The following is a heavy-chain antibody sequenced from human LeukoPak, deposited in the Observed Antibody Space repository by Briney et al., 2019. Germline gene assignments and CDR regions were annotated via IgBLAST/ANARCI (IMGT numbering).Heavy chain of an antibody. D-gene: IGHD3-10*01. V-gene: IGHV4-59*12. CDR2: IYYSGST. CDR1: GGSFSGYY. CDR3: AREWSGFDI. Sequence: SETLSLTCAVYGGSFSGYYWSWIRQPPGKGLEWIGYIYYSGSTNYNPSLKSRVTISVDTSKNQFSLKLSSVTAADTAVYYCAREWSGFDIWGQGTRVTVSS. J-gene: IGHJ3*02.